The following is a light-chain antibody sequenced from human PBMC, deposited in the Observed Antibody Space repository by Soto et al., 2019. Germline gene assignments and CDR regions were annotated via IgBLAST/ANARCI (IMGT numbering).Light chain of an antibody. J-gene: IGLJ2*01. CDR1: SSDVGTYNY. V-gene: IGLV2-14*01. CDR2: EVS. CDR3: SSYTSSSTRVV. Sequence: QSALTQPASVSGSPGQSITISCTGTSSDVGTYNYVSWYQQHPGKAPKLMIYEVSNRPSGVSNRFSGSKSGNTASLTISGLQAEDEADYYCSSYTSSSTRVVFGGGTKLTVL.